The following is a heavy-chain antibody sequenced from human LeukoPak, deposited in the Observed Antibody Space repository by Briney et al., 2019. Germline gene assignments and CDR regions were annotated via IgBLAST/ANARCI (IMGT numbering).Heavy chain of an antibody. CDR1: GYTFTSYD. Sequence: GASVKVSCKASGYTFTSYDINWVRQATGQGLEWMGWMNPNSGNTGYAQKFQGRVTITADKSTSTAYMELSSLRSEDTAVYYCASNPYYDFWSGYYERDYYYYYMDVWGKGTTVTVSS. V-gene: IGHV1-8*01. CDR3: ASNPYYDFWSGYYERDYYYYYMDV. D-gene: IGHD3-3*01. J-gene: IGHJ6*03. CDR2: MNPNSGNT.